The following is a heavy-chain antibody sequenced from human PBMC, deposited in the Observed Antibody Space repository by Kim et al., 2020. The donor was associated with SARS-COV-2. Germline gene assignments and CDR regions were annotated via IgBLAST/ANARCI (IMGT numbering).Heavy chain of an antibody. J-gene: IGHJ4*02. CDR3: AATTYYYDSSGYYY. CDR2: IYSGGST. CDR1: GFTVRSNY. V-gene: IGHV3-66*01. Sequence: GGSLRLSCAASGFTVRSNYMSWVRQAPGKGLEWVSVIYSGGSTYYADSVKGRITISRDNSKNTLYLQMNSLRAEDTAVYYCAATTYYYDSSGYYYWGQGTLVTVSS. D-gene: IGHD3-22*01.